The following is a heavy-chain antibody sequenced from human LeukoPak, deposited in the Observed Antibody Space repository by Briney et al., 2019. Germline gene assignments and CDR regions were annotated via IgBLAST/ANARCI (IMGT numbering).Heavy chain of an antibody. CDR2: INHSGST. CDR3: ARGGCSGGSCFIDY. CDR1: GGSLSGYY. V-gene: IGHV4-34*01. Sequence: SETLSLTCAVSGGSLSGYYWTWIRQPPGKGLEWIGEINHSGSTNYNPSLKSRVTISVDTSKNQFSLKLSSVTAADTAVYYCARGGCSGGSCFIDYWGQGTLVTVSS. D-gene: IGHD2-15*01. J-gene: IGHJ4*02.